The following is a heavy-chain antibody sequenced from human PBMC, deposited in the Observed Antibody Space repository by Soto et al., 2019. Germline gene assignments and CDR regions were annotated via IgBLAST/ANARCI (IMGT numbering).Heavy chain of an antibody. V-gene: IGHV3-74*01. Sequence: EVQLVQSGGGLVQPGGSLRLSCSASGFTFSNYWMHWVRQGPGKGLVWVARLNIDGSTRNYADSVKGRFTISRDNAQKTLFLQMNSLSAEDTAVYYCARGGHYDGFSYHPVVFDYWGQGTQVTVSS. J-gene: IGHJ4*02. D-gene: IGHD3-16*01. CDR2: LNIDGSTR. CDR3: ARGGHYDGFSYHPVVFDY. CDR1: GFTFSNYW.